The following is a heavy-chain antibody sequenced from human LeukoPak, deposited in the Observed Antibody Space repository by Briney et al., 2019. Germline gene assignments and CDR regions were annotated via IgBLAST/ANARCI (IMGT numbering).Heavy chain of an antibody. CDR2: INHSGST. V-gene: IGHV4-34*01. CDR3: ARIPGLGFGEDY. D-gene: IGHD3-10*01. CDR1: GGAFSGYY. Sequence: SETLSLTRAVYGGAFSGYYWSWIRQPPGKGLEWIGEINHSGSTNYNPSPKSRVTISVDTSKNQFSLKLSSVTAADTAVYYCARIPGLGFGEDYWGQGTLVTVSS. J-gene: IGHJ4*02.